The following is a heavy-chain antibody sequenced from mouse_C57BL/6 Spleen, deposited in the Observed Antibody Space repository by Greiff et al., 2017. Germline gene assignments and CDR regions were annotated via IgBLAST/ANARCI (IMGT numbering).Heavy chain of an antibody. J-gene: IGHJ1*03. CDR3: ARRDDGYYDWYCDV. CDR1: GFTFSDYY. Sequence: EVQGVESGGGLVQPGGSLKLSCAASGFTFSDYYMYWVRQTPEKRLEWVAYISNGGGSTYYPDTVKGRFTISRDNAKNTLYLQMSRLKSEDTAMYYCARRDDGYYDWYCDVWGTGTTVTVSS. V-gene: IGHV5-12*01. CDR2: ISNGGGST. D-gene: IGHD2-3*01.